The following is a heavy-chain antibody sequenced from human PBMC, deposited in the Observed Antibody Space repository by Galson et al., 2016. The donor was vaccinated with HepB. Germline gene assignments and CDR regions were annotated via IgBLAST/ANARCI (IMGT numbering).Heavy chain of an antibody. CDR1: GGSISSSSYY. Sequence: ETLSLTCNVSGGSISSSSYYWGWIRQTPGKGLEWIGTIYYTGSTYYNPSLKSRLTISVDTSKNQFSVKLRSVTAADTAVYYCARHVNIRELLWDQDYFYYGMDVWGQGTTVTVSS. CDR3: ARHVNIRELLWDQDYFYYGMDV. V-gene: IGHV4-39*01. J-gene: IGHJ6*02. CDR2: IYYTGST. D-gene: IGHD3-10*01.